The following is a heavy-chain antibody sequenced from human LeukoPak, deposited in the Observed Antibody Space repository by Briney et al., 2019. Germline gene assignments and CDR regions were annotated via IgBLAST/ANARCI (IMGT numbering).Heavy chain of an antibody. CDR1: GYTFTSYG. J-gene: IGHJ4*02. Sequence: ASVKVSCKASGYTFTSYGISWVRQAPRQGLEWVGWISAYNGNTNYAQKLQGRVTMTTDTSTSTAYMELRSLRSDDTAVYYCARVKGSSWYEDYFDYWGQGTLVTVSS. D-gene: IGHD6-13*01. V-gene: IGHV1-18*01. CDR3: ARVKGSSWYEDYFDY. CDR2: ISAYNGNT.